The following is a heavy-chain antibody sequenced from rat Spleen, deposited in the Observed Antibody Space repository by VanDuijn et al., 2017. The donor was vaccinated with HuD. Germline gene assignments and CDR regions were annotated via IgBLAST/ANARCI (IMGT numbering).Heavy chain of an antibody. D-gene: IGHD1-11*01. J-gene: IGHJ2*01. CDR1: SSG. CDR2: IWGNGDS. CDR3: ARETYGDGFDY. Sequence: SSGVIWVRQPPGKGLEWMGVIWGNGDSTYNSVLESRLRISRDTSKSQVYLSLNSLQPEDTATYYCARETYGDGFDYWGQGVMVTVSS. V-gene: IGHV2-13*01.